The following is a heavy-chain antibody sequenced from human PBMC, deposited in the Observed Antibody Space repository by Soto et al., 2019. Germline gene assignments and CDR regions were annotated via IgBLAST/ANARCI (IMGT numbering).Heavy chain of an antibody. V-gene: IGHV4-39*01. CDR2: IYYSGST. D-gene: IGHD2-2*01. Sequence: QLEMQASGPGLVRPSETLSLTCTVSGGSISSATYYWGWIRQSPGKGLEWVGSIYYSGSTYYSPSLRSRVTISLDTSMNQFSLKLTSVSAADTAMYYCARQATTSWSYWGQGTLVTVPS. CDR3: ARQATTSWSY. CDR1: GGSISSATYY. J-gene: IGHJ4*02.